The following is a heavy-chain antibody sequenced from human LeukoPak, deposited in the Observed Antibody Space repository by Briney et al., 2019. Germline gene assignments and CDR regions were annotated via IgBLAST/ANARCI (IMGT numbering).Heavy chain of an antibody. Sequence: SETLSLTCTVSGGSISGHYWTWIRQPPGKGLEWIGQIHHSGRPDYNPSLKSRVTISVDTSKNQPSLKVTSVTGADTAVYYCARFGVDYDMDVWGQGTTVTVSS. CDR3: ARFGVDYDMDV. CDR1: GGSISGHY. D-gene: IGHD3-16*01. CDR2: IHHSGRP. V-gene: IGHV4-59*11. J-gene: IGHJ6*02.